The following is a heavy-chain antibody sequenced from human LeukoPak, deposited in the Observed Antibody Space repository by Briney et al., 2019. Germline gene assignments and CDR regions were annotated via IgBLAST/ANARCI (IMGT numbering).Heavy chain of an antibody. CDR1: GGSISSGGYY. J-gene: IGHJ6*02. CDR3: ARDISSGYDYYYYYGMDV. Sequence: PSQALSLTCTVSGGSISSGGYYWSWIRQHPGKGLEWIGYIYYSGSTYYNPSLKSRVTISVDTSKNQFSLKLSSVTAADTAVYYCARDISSGYDYYYYYGMDVWGQGTTVTVSS. CDR2: IYYSGST. D-gene: IGHD5-12*01. V-gene: IGHV4-31*03.